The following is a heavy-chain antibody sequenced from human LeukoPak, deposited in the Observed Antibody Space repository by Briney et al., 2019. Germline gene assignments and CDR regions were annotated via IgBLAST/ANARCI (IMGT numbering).Heavy chain of an antibody. CDR3: ARDNYYDSSGYPNLDY. V-gene: IGHV3-7*01. CDR1: GFTFSSYW. Sequence: AGGSLRLSCAASGFTFSSYWMSWVRQAPGKGLEWVANIKQDGSEKYYVDSVKGRFTISRDNAKNSLYLQMNSLRAEDTAVYYCARDNYYDSSGYPNLDYWGQGTLVTVSS. CDR2: IKQDGSEK. D-gene: IGHD3-22*01. J-gene: IGHJ4*02.